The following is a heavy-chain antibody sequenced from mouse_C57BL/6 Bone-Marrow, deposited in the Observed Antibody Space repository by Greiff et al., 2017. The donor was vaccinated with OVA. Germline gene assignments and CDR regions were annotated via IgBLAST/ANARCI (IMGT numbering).Heavy chain of an antibody. CDR1: GFTFSSYA. J-gene: IGHJ2*01. V-gene: IGHV5-4*01. D-gene: IGHD1-1*01. CDR2: ISDGGSYT. CDR3: ARDQGVITTVVASFDY. Sequence: EVQLVESGGGLVKPGGSLKLACAASGFTFSSYAMSWVRQTPEKRLEWVATISDGGSYTYYPDNVKGRFTISRDNAKNNLYLQMSHLKSEDTAMYYCARDQGVITTVVASFDYWGQGTTLPVSS.